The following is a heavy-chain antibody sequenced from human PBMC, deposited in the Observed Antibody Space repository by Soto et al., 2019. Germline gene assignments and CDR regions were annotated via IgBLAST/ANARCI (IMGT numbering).Heavy chain of an antibody. D-gene: IGHD3-16*01. J-gene: IGHJ6*02. CDR1: GFTFDDYA. CDR2: ISWKSSSI. V-gene: IGHV3-9*01. CDR3: AKSTCGTANGMDV. Sequence: EVQLVESGGGLVQPGKSLRLSCDASGFTFDDYAMHWVRQAPGKGLEWVSGISWKSSSIGYADSVKGRFTISRDNAKNSLYLQMNSLTTEDTALYYCAKSTCGTANGMDVWGQGTTVIVSS.